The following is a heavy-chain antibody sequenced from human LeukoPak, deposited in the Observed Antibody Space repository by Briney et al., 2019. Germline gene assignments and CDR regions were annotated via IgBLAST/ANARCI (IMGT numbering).Heavy chain of an antibody. CDR1: GFSLNSNEVG. Sequence: SGPTLVNPTQTLTLTCTFSGFSLNSNEVGVGWIRQPPGKALEWLAVTYWHEDHRYSPSLRSRLTVTRDTSKNQVVLTLTNMDPVDTATYYCAHSTGGGNSPLFDYWGQGTLVTVSS. CDR3: AHSTGGGNSPLFDY. J-gene: IGHJ4*02. CDR2: TYWHEDH. V-gene: IGHV2-5*01. D-gene: IGHD4-23*01.